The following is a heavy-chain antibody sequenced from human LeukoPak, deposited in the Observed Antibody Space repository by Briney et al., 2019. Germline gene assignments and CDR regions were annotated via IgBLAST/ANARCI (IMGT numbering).Heavy chain of an antibody. D-gene: IGHD3-10*01. Sequence: PGGSLRLSCAASGFTFSNAWMSWVRQAPGKGLGWVGRIKSKTDGGTTDYTAPVNGRFSISRDDSLNTLYLQMNTLKAEDTAVYYCATYNYGSFFYGTIRYWGQGTLVTVSS. V-gene: IGHV3-15*01. CDR3: ATYNYGSFFYGTIRY. CDR2: IKSKTDGGTT. J-gene: IGHJ4*02. CDR1: GFTFSNAW.